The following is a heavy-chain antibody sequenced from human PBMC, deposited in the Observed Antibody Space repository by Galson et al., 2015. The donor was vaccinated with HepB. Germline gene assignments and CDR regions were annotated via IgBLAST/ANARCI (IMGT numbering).Heavy chain of an antibody. V-gene: IGHV3-66*01. CDR2: IHSGGGT. Sequence: SLRLSCAASGFTVSSNYMSWVRQAPGKGLEWVSLIHSGGGTYFADSVKGRFTVSRDNSKNTVHLQMNSLRAEDTALYYCAKEIRDSSGMYRYFDLWGRGTLVTVSS. J-gene: IGHJ2*01. D-gene: IGHD3-22*01. CDR3: AKEIRDSSGMYRYFDL. CDR1: GFTVSSNY.